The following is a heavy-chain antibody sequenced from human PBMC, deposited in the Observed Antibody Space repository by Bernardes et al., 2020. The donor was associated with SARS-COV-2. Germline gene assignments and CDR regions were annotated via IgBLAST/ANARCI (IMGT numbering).Heavy chain of an antibody. D-gene: IGHD4-17*01. V-gene: IGHV3-73*01. J-gene: IGHJ4*02. CDR2: MRSKYKNYVT. CDR3: TGDYLY. Sequence: SLRLSCAASGFNFSGPAIQWVRQAPGKGLEWVGRMRSKYKNYVTTYAPSLKDRITISRDDSRDTAYLQISSLKIGDTAVYYCTGDYLYWGQGALVTVSS. CDR1: GFNFSGPA.